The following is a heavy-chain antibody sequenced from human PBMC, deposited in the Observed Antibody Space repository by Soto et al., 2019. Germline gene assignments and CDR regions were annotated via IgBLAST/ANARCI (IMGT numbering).Heavy chain of an antibody. J-gene: IGHJ4*02. V-gene: IGHV4-31*03. CDR2: IYYSGST. CDR3: ARGYGRNFDY. CDR1: GGSISSGGYF. D-gene: IGHD5-18*01. Sequence: PSETLSLTCTVSGGSISSGGYFWSWIRQHPGKGLEWIGYIYYSGSTYYNPSLKSRVTISIDTSKNQFSLKLSSVTAADTAVYYCARGYGRNFDYWGQGTLVTVS.